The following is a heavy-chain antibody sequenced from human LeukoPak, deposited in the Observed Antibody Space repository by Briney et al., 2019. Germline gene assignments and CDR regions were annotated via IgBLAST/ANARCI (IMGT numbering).Heavy chain of an antibody. CDR3: ARDSNPRSHYYGSGCYPY. Sequence: GASVKVSCKASGYTFTGYYMHWVRQAPGQGLEWMGWINPNSGGTNYAQKFQGRVTMTRDTSISTAYMELSRLRSDDTAVYYCARDSNPRSHYYGSGCYPYWGQGTLVTVSS. V-gene: IGHV1-2*02. CDR2: INPNSGGT. D-gene: IGHD3-10*01. CDR1: GYTFTGYY. J-gene: IGHJ4*02.